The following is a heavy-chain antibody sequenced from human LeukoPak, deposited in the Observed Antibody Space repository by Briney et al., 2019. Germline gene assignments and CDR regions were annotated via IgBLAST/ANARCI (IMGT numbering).Heavy chain of an antibody. CDR2: ISGSGGST. D-gene: IGHD3-10*01. CDR1: GFTFNTYA. Sequence: PGGSLRLSCAASGFTFNTYAMSWVRQAPGKGLEWVSAISGSGGSTYYADSVKGRFTISRDNSKNTLYLQMNSLRAEDTAVYYCAKDRPPGLYGSGRGDYFDYGAQRPLVTVSS. J-gene: IGHJ4*02. V-gene: IGHV3-23*01. CDR3: AKDRPPGLYGSGRGDYFDY.